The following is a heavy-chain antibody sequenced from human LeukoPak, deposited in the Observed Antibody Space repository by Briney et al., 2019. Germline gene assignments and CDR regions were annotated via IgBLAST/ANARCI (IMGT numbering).Heavy chain of an antibody. Sequence: PGRSLRLSCAASGFTFSSYGMQWVRQAPGKGLEWVAIISYDGSNKYYADSVKGRFTISRDNSNNTLYLQMNSLRAEDTAVYYCAKTAIEYSSSWYFPKYYYYGMDVWGQGTTVTVSS. J-gene: IGHJ6*02. CDR3: AKTAIEYSSSWYFPKYYYYGMDV. CDR2: ISYDGSNK. D-gene: IGHD6-13*01. V-gene: IGHV3-30*18. CDR1: GFTFSSYG.